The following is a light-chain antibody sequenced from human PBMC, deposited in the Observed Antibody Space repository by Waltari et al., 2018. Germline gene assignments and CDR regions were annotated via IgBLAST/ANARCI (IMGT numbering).Light chain of an antibody. J-gene: IGKJ1*01. V-gene: IGKV1-39*01. Sequence: DIQMTQSPASLSASVGDRVILTCRASHNINNNLNWYQQKSGKAPKILIFVGSHLQIGGPARFSGSGSGTEFTLAIGVLQPEDIATYYWQQSYSVSWTFGQGTKVE. CDR2: VGS. CDR1: HNINNN. CDR3: QQSYSVSWT.